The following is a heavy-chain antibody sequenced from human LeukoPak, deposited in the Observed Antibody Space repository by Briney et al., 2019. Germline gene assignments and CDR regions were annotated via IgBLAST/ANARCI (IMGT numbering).Heavy chain of an antibody. Sequence: GESLEISFKGSEYRFTSYWIGWGRPMPGKGVEGMGVIYPGDSDTRYSPSFQGQVTISADKSINTAYLQWGSLKASDTAMYYCARRDCSNTSCYGYYFDYWGQGTLVTVSS. D-gene: IGHD2-2*01. V-gene: IGHV5-51*01. J-gene: IGHJ4*02. CDR2: IYPGDSDT. CDR1: EYRFTSYW. CDR3: ARRDCSNTSCYGYYFDY.